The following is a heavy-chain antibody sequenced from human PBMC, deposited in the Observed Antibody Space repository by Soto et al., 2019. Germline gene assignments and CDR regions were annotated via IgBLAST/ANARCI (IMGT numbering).Heavy chain of an antibody. J-gene: IGHJ6*03. CDR2: ISYDGSNK. CDR3: AKADGSSWYEYYYYYMDV. CDR1: GFTFSSYG. V-gene: IGHV3-30*18. D-gene: IGHD6-13*01. Sequence: GGSLRLACAASGFTFSSYGMHWVRQAPGKGLEWVAVISYDGSNKYYADSVKGRFTISRDNSKNTLYLEMNSLRAEDTAVYYCAKADGSSWYEYYYYYMDVWGKGTTVTVSS.